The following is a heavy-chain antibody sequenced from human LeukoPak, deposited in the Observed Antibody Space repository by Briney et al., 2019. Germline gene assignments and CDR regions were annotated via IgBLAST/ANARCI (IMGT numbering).Heavy chain of an antibody. D-gene: IGHD3-22*01. Sequence: SETLSLTCTVSGGSISSYYWSWIRQPPGKGLEWIGYIYYSGSTNYNPSLKSRVTISVDTSKNQFSLKLSSVTAADTAVYYCARERYDSSGRGDRYFDLWGRGTLVTVSS. CDR3: ARERYDSSGRGDRYFDL. V-gene: IGHV4-59*01. J-gene: IGHJ2*01. CDR2: IYYSGST. CDR1: GGSISSYY.